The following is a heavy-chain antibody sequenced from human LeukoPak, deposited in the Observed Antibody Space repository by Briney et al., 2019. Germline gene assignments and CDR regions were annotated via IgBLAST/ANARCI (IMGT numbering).Heavy chain of an antibody. V-gene: IGHV3-49*03. D-gene: IGHD6-13*01. CDR2: IRSKAYGGTT. J-gene: IGHJ5*02. Sequence: GGSLRLSCTASGFTFGDYAMSWFRHAPGKGLEWVGFIRSKAYGGTTEYAASVKGRFTISRDDSKSIAYLQMNSLKTEDTAVYYCTRSRIAAASNWFDPWGQGNLVTVSA. CDR3: TRSRIAAASNWFDP. CDR1: GFTFGDYA.